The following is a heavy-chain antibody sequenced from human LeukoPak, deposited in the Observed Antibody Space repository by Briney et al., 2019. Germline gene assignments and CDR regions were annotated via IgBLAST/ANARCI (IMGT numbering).Heavy chain of an antibody. J-gene: IGHJ6*02. CDR1: GFTFSSYG. Sequence: GGSLRLSCAASGFTFSSYGMHWVRQAPGKGLEWVAVISYDGSNKYYADSVKGRFTISRDNSKNTLYLQMNSLRAEDTAVYYCAKDYYYGSGSYYLRHYGMDVWGQGTTVTVSS. CDR3: AKDYYYGSGSYYLRHYGMDV. CDR2: ISYDGSNK. V-gene: IGHV3-30*18. D-gene: IGHD3-10*01.